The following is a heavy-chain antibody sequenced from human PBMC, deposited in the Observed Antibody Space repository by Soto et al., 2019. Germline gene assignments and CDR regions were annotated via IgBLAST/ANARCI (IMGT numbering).Heavy chain of an antibody. CDR2: VHGGGST. V-gene: IGHV3-53*01. CDR1: GFTVSNNH. J-gene: IGHJ4*02. D-gene: IGHD3-16*01. Sequence: VQLVESGGGLIQPGGSLRLSCAASGFTVSNNHMTWVRQAAGKGLELVSFVHGGGSTSYADSVKGRFTITRANATSTLYRQTGSLRADNTAIYYCAGRLTTAASLDYWGRGTLVTVSS. CDR3: AGRLTTAASLDY.